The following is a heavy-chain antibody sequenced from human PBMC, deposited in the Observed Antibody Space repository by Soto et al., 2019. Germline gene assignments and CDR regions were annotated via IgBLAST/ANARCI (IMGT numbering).Heavy chain of an antibody. V-gene: IGHV4-4*02. CDR3: ATSTPIRYLDY. CDR1: GGSISSSNW. J-gene: IGHJ4*02. D-gene: IGHD3-3*01. CDR2: IYHSGST. Sequence: PSETLSLICAVSGGSISSSNWWSWVRQPPGKALERIGEIYHSGSTNYNPSLKSRVTISVDKSKNQFSLKLSSVTAADTAVYYCATSTPIRYLDYWGQGSLVTVSS.